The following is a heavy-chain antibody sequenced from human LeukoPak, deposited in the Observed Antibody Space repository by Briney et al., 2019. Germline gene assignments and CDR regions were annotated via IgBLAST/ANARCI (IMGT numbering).Heavy chain of an antibody. V-gene: IGHV5-51*01. D-gene: IGHD2-2*01. CDR3: ARRDGYCSSTSCYADYYYGMDV. Sequence: RGESLQISCKGSGYSFTSYWIGWVRQMPGKGLEWMGIIYPGDSDTGYSPSFQGQVTISADKSISTAYLQWSSLKASDTAMYYCARRDGYCSSTSCYADYYYGMDVWGQGTTVTVSS. CDR2: IYPGDSDT. J-gene: IGHJ6*02. CDR1: GYSFTSYW.